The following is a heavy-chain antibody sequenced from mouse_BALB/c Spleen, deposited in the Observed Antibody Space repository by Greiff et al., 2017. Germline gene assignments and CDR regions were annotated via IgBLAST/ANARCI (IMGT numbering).Heavy chain of an antibody. Sequence: VQRVESGPELVKPGASVKISCKASGYAFSSSWMNWVKQRPGQGLEWIGMIDPSNSETRLNQKFKDKATLNVDKSSNTAYMQLSSLTSEDSAVYYCARGGSSGYYVLYAMDYWGQGTSVTVSS. CDR2: IDPSNSET. D-gene: IGHD3-1*01. J-gene: IGHJ4*01. CDR3: ARGGSSGYYVLYAMDY. CDR1: GYAFSSSW. V-gene: IGHV1S126*01.